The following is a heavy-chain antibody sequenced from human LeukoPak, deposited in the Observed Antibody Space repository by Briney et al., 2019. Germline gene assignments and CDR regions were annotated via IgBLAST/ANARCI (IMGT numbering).Heavy chain of an antibody. CDR1: GASINNNF. D-gene: IGHD3-22*01. CDR2: IYSSGSA. CDR3: ARHRDYYDT. V-gene: IGHV4-59*08. Sequence: SETLSLTCTVSGASINNNFWTWIRQPPAKGLEWIGYIYSSGSANYNPSLKSRVIISGDTSKNQISLNLTSVTAADTAVYFCARHRDYYDTWGHGTLVTVSS. J-gene: IGHJ4*01.